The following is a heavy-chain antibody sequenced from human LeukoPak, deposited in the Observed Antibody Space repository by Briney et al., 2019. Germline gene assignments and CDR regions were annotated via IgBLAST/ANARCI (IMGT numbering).Heavy chain of an antibody. V-gene: IGHV3-15*01. D-gene: IGHD1-1*01. CDR1: GLTYRHVW. J-gene: IGHJ4*02. CDR3: ATVGTTGNRPDY. CDR2: TKSKTGGETA. Sequence: PGGSVILSCASSGLTYRHVWMSWPHDVPGTGVEGVGHTKSKTGGETADYAAPLKGRFRSSRDDSKNTVYLQLSSLETEDTAVYFCATVGTTGNRPDYWGQGALVTVSS.